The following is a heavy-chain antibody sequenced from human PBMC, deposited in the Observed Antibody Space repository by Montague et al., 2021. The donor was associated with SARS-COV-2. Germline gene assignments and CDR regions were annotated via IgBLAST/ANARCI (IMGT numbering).Heavy chain of an antibody. CDR2: IYDSGST. D-gene: IGHD1-26*01. Sequence: SETLSLTCTVSGGSISSNNYYWDWIRQPPGKGLEWIGSIYDSGSTYYNPSLKSRVTISVDTSKNHFSLKLNSVTAADTAVYYCARRGRKLLPVPTTLGGFDIWGRGTMVTVSS. J-gene: IGHJ3*02. V-gene: IGHV4-39*02. CDR1: GGSISSNNYY. CDR3: ARRGRKLLPVPTTLGGFDI.